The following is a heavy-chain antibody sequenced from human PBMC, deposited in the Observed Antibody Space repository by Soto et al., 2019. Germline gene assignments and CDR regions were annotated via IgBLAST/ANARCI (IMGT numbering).Heavy chain of an antibody. CDR1: VYSFAGYW. D-gene: IGHD3-22*01. J-gene: IGHJ4*02. V-gene: IGHV5-10-1*01. Sequence: GESLKISCKGSVYSFAGYWITWVRQKPGKGLEWMGRIDPSDSQTYYSPSFRGHVTISVTKSITTVFLQWSSLRASDTAMYYCARQIYDSDTGPNFQYYFDSWGQGTPVTDSS. CDR3: ARQIYDSDTGPNFQYYFDS. CDR2: IDPSDSQT.